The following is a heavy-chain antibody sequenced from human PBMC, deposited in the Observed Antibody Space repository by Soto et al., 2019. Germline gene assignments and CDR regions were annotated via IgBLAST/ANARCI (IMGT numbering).Heavy chain of an antibody. J-gene: IGHJ5*02. CDR1: GLTFRSYA. CDR3: AKSSFTNLITDP. Sequence: PGGSLRLSCAASGLTFRSYAMNWVRQAPGKGLEWVSAISGSGGSTYYADSVKGRFTISRDNSKNTLYLQMNSLRAEDTAVYYCAKSSFTNLITDPWGQGTLVTVSS. V-gene: IGHV3-23*01. D-gene: IGHD2-2*01. CDR2: ISGSGGST.